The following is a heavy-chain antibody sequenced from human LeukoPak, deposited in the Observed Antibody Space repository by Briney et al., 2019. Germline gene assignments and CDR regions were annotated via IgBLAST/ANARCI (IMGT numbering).Heavy chain of an antibody. CDR1: GGSISSYS. V-gene: IGHV4-30-2*01. CDR2: IYHSGST. D-gene: IGHD3-22*01. J-gene: IGHJ3*02. CDR3: ARQRSGSGYRLAFDI. Sequence: SETLSLTCTVSGGSISSYSWSWIRQPPGKGLEWIGYIYHSGSTYYNPSLKSRVTISVDRSKNQFSLKLSSVTAADTAVYYCARQRSGSGYRLAFDIWGQGTMVTVSS.